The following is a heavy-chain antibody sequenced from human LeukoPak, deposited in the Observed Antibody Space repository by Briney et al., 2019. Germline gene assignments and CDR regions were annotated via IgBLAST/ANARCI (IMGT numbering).Heavy chain of an antibody. Sequence: GGSLRLSCAASGFTFSSYAMHWVRQAPGKGLEYVSAISSNGGSTYYANSVKGRFTISRENSKNTVYLQMGSLRVDDMAVYYCARGGSSWYYPYFDYWGQGTLVTVSS. CDR2: ISSNGGST. CDR1: GFTFSSYA. CDR3: ARGGSSWYYPYFDY. J-gene: IGHJ4*02. V-gene: IGHV3-64*01. D-gene: IGHD6-13*01.